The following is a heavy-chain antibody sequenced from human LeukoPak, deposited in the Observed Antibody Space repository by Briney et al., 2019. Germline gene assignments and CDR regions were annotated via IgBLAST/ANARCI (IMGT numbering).Heavy chain of an antibody. CDR2: IYSGGST. CDR1: GFTVSSNY. Sequence: GGSLRLSCAASGFTVSSNYMSWVRQSPGKGLEPVSVIYSGGSTYYADSVKGRFTMPRDNSKNTLYLQMNSLRAEDTAVYYCATTATAGTFAFDIWGQGTMVTVSS. V-gene: IGHV3-53*01. D-gene: IGHD6-13*01. CDR3: ATTATAGTFAFDI. J-gene: IGHJ3*02.